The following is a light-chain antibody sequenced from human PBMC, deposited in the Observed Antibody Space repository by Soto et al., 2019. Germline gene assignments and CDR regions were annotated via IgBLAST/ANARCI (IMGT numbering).Light chain of an antibody. CDR2: DAS. J-gene: IGKJ4*01. CDR1: QGISSA. Sequence: AIQLSQSPSSLSASVGDRVTITCRASQGISSALAWYQQKPGKAPKLLIYDASSLERGVPSRFSGSGSGTDFTLTISSLQPEDFVTYYCQQSNSYSLTFGRGTKVEIK. V-gene: IGKV1-13*02. CDR3: QQSNSYSLT.